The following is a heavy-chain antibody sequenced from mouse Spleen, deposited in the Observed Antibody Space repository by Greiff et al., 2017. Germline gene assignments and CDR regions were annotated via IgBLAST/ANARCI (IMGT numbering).Heavy chain of an antibody. D-gene: IGHD4-1*01. CDR2: IDPSDSYT. Sequence: QVQLQQPGAELVKPGASVKLSCKASGYTFTSYWMQWVKQRPGQGLEWIGEIDPSDSYTNYNQKFKGKATLTVDTSSSTAYMQLSSLTSEDSAVYYCARGALGRFAYWGQGTLVTVSA. CDR1: GYTFTSYW. J-gene: IGHJ3*01. CDR3: ARGALGRFAY. V-gene: IGHV1-50*01.